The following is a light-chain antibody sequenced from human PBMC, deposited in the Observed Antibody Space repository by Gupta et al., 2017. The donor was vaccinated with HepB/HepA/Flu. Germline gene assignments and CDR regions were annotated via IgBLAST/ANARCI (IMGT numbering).Light chain of an antibody. CDR1: QSLDSS. CDR2: GTS. V-gene: IGKV3-15*01. J-gene: IGKJ4*01. Sequence: EIVMAQSPATLSVSPGERATLSCRASQSLDSSLAWYQQKPGQAPRLLIYGTSTRATGIPARFSGSGSGTEFTLTISILQSEDFAVYYCQQRNNWPLTFGGGTKVEIK. CDR3: QQRNNWPLT.